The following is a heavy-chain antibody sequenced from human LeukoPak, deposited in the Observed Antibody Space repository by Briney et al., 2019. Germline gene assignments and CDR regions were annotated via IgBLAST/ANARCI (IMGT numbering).Heavy chain of an antibody. V-gene: IGHV3-48*01. Sequence: GGSLRLSCAASGFTFRSYSMNWVRQAPGKGLEWVSYISSSSSTIYYAHSVKGRFTISRDNDKNSLYLQINSLRAEDTAVYYCASLYGSGPNWFDPWGQGTLVTVSS. CDR2: ISSSSSTI. D-gene: IGHD3-10*01. CDR3: ASLYGSGPNWFDP. J-gene: IGHJ5*02. CDR1: GFTFRSYS.